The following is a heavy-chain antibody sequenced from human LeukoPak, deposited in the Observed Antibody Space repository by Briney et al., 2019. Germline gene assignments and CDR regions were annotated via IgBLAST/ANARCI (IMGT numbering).Heavy chain of an antibody. V-gene: IGHV1-3*01. CDR3: ARSPPGWYFDL. CDR1: GYTFTSYA. Sequence: GASVKVSCKASGYTFTSYAMHWVRQAPGQRLEWMGWINAGNGNTKYSQKFQGRVTITRDTSASTAYVELSSLRSEDTAVYYCARSPPGWYFDLWGRGTLVTVSS. CDR2: INAGNGNT. J-gene: IGHJ2*01.